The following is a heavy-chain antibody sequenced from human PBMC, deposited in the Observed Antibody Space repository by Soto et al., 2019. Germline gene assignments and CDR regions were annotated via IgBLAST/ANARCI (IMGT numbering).Heavy chain of an antibody. CDR2: IIPIFGTA. CDR3: ARGVMDYGSGSYRFDP. CDR1: GGTFSSYA. J-gene: IGHJ5*02. Sequence: ASVKVSGKASGGTFSSYAISWVRQAPGQGLEWMGGIIPIFGTANYAQKFQGRVTITADESTSTAYMELSSLRCEDTAVYYCARGVMDYGSGSYRFDPWGQGTLVTVSS. D-gene: IGHD3-10*01. V-gene: IGHV1-69*13.